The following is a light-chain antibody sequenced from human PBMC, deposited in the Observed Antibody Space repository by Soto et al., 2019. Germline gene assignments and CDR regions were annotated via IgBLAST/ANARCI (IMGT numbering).Light chain of an antibody. CDR1: SSDVGGYNY. J-gene: IGLJ2*01. V-gene: IGLV2-8*01. Sequence: QSVLTQYPSASGSPGQSITISCTGTSSDVGGYNYVSWYQQHPGKAPKLMIFEVSKRPSGVPDRFSGSKSGNTASLTVSGLRAEDEAHYYCSSYTGNNNKMVFGGGTKLTVL. CDR2: EVS. CDR3: SSYTGNNNKMV.